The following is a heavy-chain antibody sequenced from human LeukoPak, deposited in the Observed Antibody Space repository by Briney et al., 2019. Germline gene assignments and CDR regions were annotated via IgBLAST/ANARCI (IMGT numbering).Heavy chain of an antibody. CDR1: ESTFSSYA. D-gene: IGHD5-18*01. V-gene: IGHV3-64*01. CDR3: ARGWDTAMVTRHYYHGMDV. CDR2: ISSNGGST. J-gene: IGHJ6*02. Sequence: GGSLRLSCAASESTFSSYAMHWVRQAPGKGLEYVSAISSNGGSTYYANSVKGRFTISRDNSKNTLYLQMGSLRAEDMAVYYCARGWDTAMVTRHYYHGMDVWGQGTTVTVSS.